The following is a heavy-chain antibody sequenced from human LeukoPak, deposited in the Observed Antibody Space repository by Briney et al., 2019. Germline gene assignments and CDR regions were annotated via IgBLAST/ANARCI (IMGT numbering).Heavy chain of an antibody. V-gene: IGHV3-13*01. J-gene: IGHJ6*02. CDR2: IGIAGDT. CDR3: ARAPPYSSASWGYYGMDV. Sequence: GGSLRLSCAASGFTFSSYPMHWVRQTTGKGLEWVSSIGIAGDTYYPGSVKGRFTISRENAKNSLYLQMNSLRAGDTAVYYCARAPPYSSASWGYYGMDVWGQGTTVTVSS. D-gene: IGHD6-6*01. CDR1: GFTFSSYP.